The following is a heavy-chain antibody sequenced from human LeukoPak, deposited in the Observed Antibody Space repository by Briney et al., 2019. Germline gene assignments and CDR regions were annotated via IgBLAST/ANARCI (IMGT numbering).Heavy chain of an antibody. V-gene: IGHV4-34*01. CDR2: INHSGST. CDR1: GGSFSGYY. CDR3: ARGLGSYYVDY. J-gene: IGHJ4*02. Sequence: SETLSLTCAVYGGSFSGYYWSWIRQPPGKGLEWIGEINHSGSTNYNPSLKSRVTISVDTSENQFSLKLSSVTAADTAVYYCARGLGSYYVDYWGQGTLVTVSS. D-gene: IGHD1-26*01.